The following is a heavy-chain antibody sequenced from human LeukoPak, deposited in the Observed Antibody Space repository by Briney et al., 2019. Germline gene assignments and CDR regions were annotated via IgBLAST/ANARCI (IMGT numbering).Heavy chain of an antibody. CDR3: TKDFRSRNIVGATPDAIDI. V-gene: IGHV1-18*01. J-gene: IGHJ3*02. Sequence: ASVKVSCKASGGTFSSYAISWVRQAPGQGLEWMGWISPYNGNTNYAQKLQGRVTMTTDTSTSTAYMELRSLRSDDTAVYYCTKDFRSRNIVGATPDAIDIWGQGTMVTVSS. D-gene: IGHD1-26*01. CDR1: GGTFSSYA. CDR2: ISPYNGNT.